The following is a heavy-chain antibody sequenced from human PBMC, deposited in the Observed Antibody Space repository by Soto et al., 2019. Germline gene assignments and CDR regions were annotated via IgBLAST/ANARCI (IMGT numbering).Heavy chain of an antibody. CDR1: GGSISSYY. Sequence: QVQLQESGPGLVKPSETLSLTCTVSGGSISSYYWSWIRQPPGKGLEWIGFIYYRGSTNYNPSLKSRVTISVDTSKNQFSLRLSSLTAADTAVYYCARGVASVDTTTVENDAFNIWGRGTMVTVSS. D-gene: IGHD5-18*01. CDR2: IYYRGST. J-gene: IGHJ3*02. V-gene: IGHV4-59*01. CDR3: ARGVASVDTTTVENDAFNI.